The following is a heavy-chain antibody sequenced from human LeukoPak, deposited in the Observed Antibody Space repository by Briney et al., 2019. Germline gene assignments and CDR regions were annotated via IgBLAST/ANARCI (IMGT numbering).Heavy chain of an antibody. CDR3: ARGNYYGMDV. Sequence: PGGSLRLSCAASGFTFSSYWMHWVRHAPGKGLLWVSRINSDGSTTYYADSVKGRFTISRDNAKNTLYLQMNSLRAEDTAVYYCARGNYYGMDVWGQGTTVTVTS. CDR2: INSDGSTT. J-gene: IGHJ6*02. V-gene: IGHV3-74*01. CDR1: GFTFSSYW.